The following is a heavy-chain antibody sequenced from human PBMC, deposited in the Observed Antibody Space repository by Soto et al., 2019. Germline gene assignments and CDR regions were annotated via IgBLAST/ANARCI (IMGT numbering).Heavy chain of an antibody. J-gene: IGHJ4*02. CDR3: ARERGEEYHDY. V-gene: IGHV3-48*02. Sequence: GGSLRLSCAASGFTFNVYPMNWVRQAPGKGLEWVSSITNNGGTVYYADYVKGRFTISRDNAKNSVYLQMNSRRDQDTSLYFSARERGEEYHDYWGQGTLVTVSS. CDR2: ITNNGGTV. CDR1: GFTFNVYP. D-gene: IGHD6-6*01.